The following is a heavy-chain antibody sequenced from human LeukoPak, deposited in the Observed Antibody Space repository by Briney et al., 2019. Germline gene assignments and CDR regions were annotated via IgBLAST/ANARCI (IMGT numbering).Heavy chain of an antibody. Sequence: GGSLRLSCAASGFTFSTFSMHWVRQAPGKGLEWVAVTWHDGTNKYYADSVKGRFTISRDNSKNTLYLQMDSLRAEDTAVYYCARGGPNWPSEPFDIWGQGTMVTVSS. CDR3: ARGGPNWPSEPFDI. CDR1: GFTFSTFS. CDR2: TWHDGTNK. J-gene: IGHJ3*02. D-gene: IGHD1-1*01. V-gene: IGHV3-33*08.